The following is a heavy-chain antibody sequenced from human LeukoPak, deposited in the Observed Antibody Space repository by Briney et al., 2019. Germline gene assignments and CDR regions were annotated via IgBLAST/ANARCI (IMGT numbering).Heavy chain of an antibody. CDR1: GFTFSDYY. V-gene: IGHV3-11*04. J-gene: IGHJ3*02. CDR3: ARDEKTAYCSGGSCYSTSSAFDI. Sequence: GGSLRLSCAASGFTFSDYYLSWIRQAPGKGLEWVSYISSSGSTTYYADSVKGRFTISRDNAKNSLYLQMNSLRAEDAAVYYCARDEKTAYCSGGSCYSTSSAFDIWGQGTMVTVSS. CDR2: ISSSGSTT. D-gene: IGHD2-15*01.